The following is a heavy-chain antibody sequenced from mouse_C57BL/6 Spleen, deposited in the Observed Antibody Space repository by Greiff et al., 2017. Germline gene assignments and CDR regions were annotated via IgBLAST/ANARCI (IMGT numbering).Heavy chain of an antibody. CDR2: ISNGGGST. V-gene: IGHV5-12*01. Sequence: EVQGVESGGGLVQPGGSLKLSCAASGFTFSDYYMYWVRQTPEKRLEWVAYISNGGGSTYYPDTVKGRFTISRDNAKNTLYLQMSRLKSEDTAMYYCARRLHYYGSSYDYAMDYWGQGTSVTVSS. CDR1: GFTFSDYY. D-gene: IGHD1-1*01. CDR3: ARRLHYYGSSYDYAMDY. J-gene: IGHJ4*01.